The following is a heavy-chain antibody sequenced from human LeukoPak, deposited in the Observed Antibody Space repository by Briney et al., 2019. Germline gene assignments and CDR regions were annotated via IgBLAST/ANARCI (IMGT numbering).Heavy chain of an antibody. V-gene: IGHV3-30*02. CDR2: VRYDGSNK. D-gene: IGHD4-11*01. Sequence: PGGSLRLSCAASGFTFSGYGMHWVRQAPGKGLEWISFVRYDGSNKYYADSVKGRFTISRDNSKNTLYLEMNNLRVEDTAVYYCARGGGGYIKYGPDYWGQGTLVTVSS. J-gene: IGHJ4*02. CDR3: ARGGGGYIKYGPDY. CDR1: GFTFSGYG.